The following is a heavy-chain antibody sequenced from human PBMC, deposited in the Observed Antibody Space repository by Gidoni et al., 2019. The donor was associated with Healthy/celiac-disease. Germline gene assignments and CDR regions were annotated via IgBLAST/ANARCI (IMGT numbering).Heavy chain of an antibody. CDR3: ATVSCSGGSCFPDY. CDR1: GGSISSHY. CDR2: IYYSGGT. J-gene: IGHJ4*02. V-gene: IGHV4-59*11. Sequence: QVQLQESGPGLVTPSEALSLACTVSGGSISSHYWSWIRQPPGKGLGWIGSIYYSGGTNYNPPLQSRVTISVDTSKNQFSLKLSSVTAADTAVYSCATVSCSGGSCFPDYWGQGTLVTVSS. D-gene: IGHD2-15*01.